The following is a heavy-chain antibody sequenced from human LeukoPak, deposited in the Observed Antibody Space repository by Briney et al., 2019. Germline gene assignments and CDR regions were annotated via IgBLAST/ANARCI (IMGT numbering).Heavy chain of an antibody. J-gene: IGHJ3*02. Sequence: PGGSLRLSCAASGFTFSSYSMNWVRQAPGKGLEWVSSISSSSSYIYYADSVKGRFTISRDNSKNTLYLQMNSLRAEDTAVYYCARQRLGYGDYKGAFDIWGQGTMVTVSS. CDR1: GFTFSSYS. CDR2: ISSSSSYI. D-gene: IGHD4-17*01. V-gene: IGHV3-21*01. CDR3: ARQRLGYGDYKGAFDI.